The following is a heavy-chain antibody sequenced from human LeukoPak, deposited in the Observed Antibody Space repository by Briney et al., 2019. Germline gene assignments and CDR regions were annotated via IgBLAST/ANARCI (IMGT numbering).Heavy chain of an antibody. Sequence: ASVKVSCKASGYTFTSYGISWVRQAPGQGLEWMGWISAYNGNTNYAQKLQGRVTMTTDTSTSTAYMELRSLRSDDTAVYYCARDRDYGDYNTQDLFVYWGQGTLVTVSS. J-gene: IGHJ4*02. D-gene: IGHD4-17*01. CDR3: ARDRDYGDYNTQDLFVY. V-gene: IGHV1-18*01. CDR1: GYTFTSYG. CDR2: ISAYNGNT.